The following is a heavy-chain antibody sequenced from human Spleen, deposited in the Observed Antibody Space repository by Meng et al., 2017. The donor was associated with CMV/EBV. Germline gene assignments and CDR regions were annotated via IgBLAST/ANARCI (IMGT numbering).Heavy chain of an antibody. CDR2: TYYRSKWYN. CDR3: ARAGITIFGVVIIDYYGMDV. V-gene: IGHV6-1*01. Sequence: SQTLSLTCAISGDSVSSNSAAWNWIRQSPSRGLEWLGRTYYRSKWYNDYAVSVKSRITINPDTSKNQFSLQLNSVTPEDTAVYYCARAGITIFGVVIIDYYGMDVWGQGTTVTVSS. D-gene: IGHD3-3*01. J-gene: IGHJ6*02. CDR1: GDSVSSNSAA.